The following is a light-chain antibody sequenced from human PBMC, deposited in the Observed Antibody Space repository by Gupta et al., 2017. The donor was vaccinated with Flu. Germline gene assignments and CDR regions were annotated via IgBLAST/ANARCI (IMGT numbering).Light chain of an antibody. J-gene: IGKJ2*01. CDR1: QSISNW. V-gene: IGKV1-5*03. Sequence: DIQMTQSPSTLSASVGDRVTITCRASQSISNWLAWYQQKPGKAPKLLIYKASSLESGLPSRFSGSGSGTEFTLTISSLQPDDFATYYCQQYNSYPYTFGQGTKLEIK. CDR2: KAS. CDR3: QQYNSYPYT.